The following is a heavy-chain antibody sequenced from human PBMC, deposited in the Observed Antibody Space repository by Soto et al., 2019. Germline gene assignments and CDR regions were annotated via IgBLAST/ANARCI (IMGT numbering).Heavy chain of an antibody. Sequence: PSETLSLTCAVYGVSFSDYDWSWIRQPPGKGLEWIGVIDHSGSTNYNPSLKSRVTISVDTSKKQFSLRLSSVTAADTAAYYCARVDATAEADYWGQGTLVTVSS. J-gene: IGHJ4*02. V-gene: IGHV4-34*01. CDR2: IDHSGST. D-gene: IGHD2-21*02. CDR1: GVSFSDYD. CDR3: ARVDATAEADY.